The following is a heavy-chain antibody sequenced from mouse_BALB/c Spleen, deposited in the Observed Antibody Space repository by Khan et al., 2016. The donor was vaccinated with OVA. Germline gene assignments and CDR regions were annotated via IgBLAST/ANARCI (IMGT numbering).Heavy chain of an antibody. J-gene: IGHJ3*01. Sequence: EVQLVESGPGLVKPSQSLSLTCSVTGYSITSGYYWSWIRQFPGNRLEWMGYISYDGSNNYNPSLKNRISITRDTSKKQFFLKLNSVTTEDTAIYYCASKSYGKGAYWGQGTLVTVSA. D-gene: IGHD2-1*01. CDR3: ASKSYGKGAY. CDR2: ISYDGSN. V-gene: IGHV3-6*02. CDR1: GYSITSGYY.